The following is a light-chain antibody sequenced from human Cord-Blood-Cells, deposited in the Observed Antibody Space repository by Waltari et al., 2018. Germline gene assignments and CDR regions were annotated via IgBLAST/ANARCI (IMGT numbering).Light chain of an antibody. CDR3: QQYYSTPT. J-gene: IGKJ2*01. CDR1: QSFLYSSNNKNY. CDR2: WAS. Sequence: DIVMTQSPDSLAVSLGERATINCKSSQSFLYSSNNKNYLAWYQQKPGQPPKLLIYWASTRESGVPDRFSGSGSGTDFTLIISSLQAEDVAVYYCQQYYSTPTFGQGTKLEIK. V-gene: IGKV4-1*01.